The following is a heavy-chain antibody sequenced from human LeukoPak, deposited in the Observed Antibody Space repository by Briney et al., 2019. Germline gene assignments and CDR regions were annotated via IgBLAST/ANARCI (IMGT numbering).Heavy chain of an antibody. D-gene: IGHD3-22*01. CDR1: GYTFTGYY. CDR2: INPNSGGT. J-gene: IGHJ4*02. V-gene: IGHV1-2*02. Sequence: ASVKVPCKASGYTFTGYYMHWVRQAPGQGLEWMGWINPNSGGTNYAQKFQGRVTMPRDTSISTAYMELSRLRSGATAVYYCARNFYFDSSGYYHYWGQGTLVTVSS. CDR3: ARNFYFDSSGYYHY.